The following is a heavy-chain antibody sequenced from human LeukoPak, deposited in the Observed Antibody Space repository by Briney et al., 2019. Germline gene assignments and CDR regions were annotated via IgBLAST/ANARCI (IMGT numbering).Heavy chain of an antibody. CDR1: GYTFTSYG. CDR3: ARYYDFWSGYYENWFDP. J-gene: IGHJ5*02. V-gene: IGHV1-18*01. D-gene: IGHD3-3*01. Sequence: ASVKVSCKASGYTFTSYGISWVRQAPGQGLEWMGWISAYNGNTNYAQKLQGRVTMTTDTSTSTAYMELRSLRSDDTAVYYCARYYDFWSGYYENWFDPWGQGTLVTVSS. CDR2: ISAYNGNT.